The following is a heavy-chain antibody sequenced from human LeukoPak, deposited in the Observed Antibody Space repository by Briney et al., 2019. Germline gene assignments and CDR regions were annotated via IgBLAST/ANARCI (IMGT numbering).Heavy chain of an antibody. CDR1: GYTFPSYW. Sequence: GASLKISCKGSGYTFPSYWIGWVRQTPGKGLEWMGIIYPGDSDTRYSPTFQGQVTISADKPISTAYLQWGSLKASDTAMYYCARVVSPSVVTSLFDSWGQGTLVTVSS. J-gene: IGHJ4*02. CDR2: IYPGDSDT. D-gene: IGHD4-23*01. CDR3: ARVVSPSVVTSLFDS. V-gene: IGHV5-51*04.